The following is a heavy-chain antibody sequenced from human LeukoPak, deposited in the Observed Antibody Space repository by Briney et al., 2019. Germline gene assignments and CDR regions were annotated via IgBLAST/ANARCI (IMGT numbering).Heavy chain of an antibody. CDR1: GFTFSNYW. CDR3: ATRYNWNSQKIGGWHFDL. Sequence: GGSLRLSCAASGFTFSNYWMHWVRQAPGKGLVWVSRINSDGSSTSYADSVKGQFTISRDNAKNTLYLQMNSLRAEDTAVYYCATRYNWNSQKIGGWHFDLWGRGTLVTVSS. CDR2: INSDGSST. V-gene: IGHV3-74*01. J-gene: IGHJ2*01. D-gene: IGHD1-20*01.